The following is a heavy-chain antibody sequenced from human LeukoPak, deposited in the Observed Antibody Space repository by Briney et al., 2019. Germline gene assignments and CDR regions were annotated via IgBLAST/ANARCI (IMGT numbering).Heavy chain of an antibody. V-gene: IGHV1-2*02. J-gene: IGHJ4*02. CDR2: INPNSGGT. D-gene: IGHD4-17*01. CDR3: ARDHDYGDYGTDY. CDR1: GYTFTGYY. Sequence: ASVTVSFKASGYTFTGYYMHWVRQAPGQGLEWMGWINPNSGGTNYAQKFQGRVTMTRDTSISTAYMELSRLRSDDTAVYYCARDHDYGDYGTDYWGQGTLVTVSS.